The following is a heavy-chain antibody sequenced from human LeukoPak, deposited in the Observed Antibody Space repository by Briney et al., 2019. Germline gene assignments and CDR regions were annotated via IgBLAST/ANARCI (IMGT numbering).Heavy chain of an antibody. V-gene: IGHV3-7*01. CDR2: IKQDGSEK. Sequence: PGGSLRLSCAASGFTFSSYWMSWVRQAPGKGLEWVANIKQDGSEKYYVDSVKGRFTISRDNAKTSLYLQMNSLRAEDTAVYYCARGYCSSTSCYGDYFDYWGQGTLVTVSS. CDR1: GFTFSSYW. CDR3: ARGYCSSTSCYGDYFDY. D-gene: IGHD2-2*01. J-gene: IGHJ4*02.